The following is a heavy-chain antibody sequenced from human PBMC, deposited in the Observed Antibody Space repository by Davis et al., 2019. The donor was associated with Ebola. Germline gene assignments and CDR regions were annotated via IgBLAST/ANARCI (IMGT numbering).Heavy chain of an antibody. D-gene: IGHD6-6*01. J-gene: IGHJ5*02. CDR2: IYSSGST. CDR3: ARGGLAGVVSARPRWFDP. V-gene: IGHV4-39*07. Sequence: PSETLSLTCTVSGGSVDSGYYYWGWIRQPPGKGLEWIGSIYSSGSTYYNPSLRSRVTISVDTSANQFSLQLRSVAAADTAVYYVARGGLAGVVSARPRWFDPWGRGILVTASS. CDR1: GGSVDSGYYY.